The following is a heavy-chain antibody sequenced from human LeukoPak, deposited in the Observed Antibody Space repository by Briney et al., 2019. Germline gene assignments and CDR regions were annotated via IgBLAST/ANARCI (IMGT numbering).Heavy chain of an antibody. V-gene: IGHV3-23*01. Sequence: GGSLRLSCAASGFTFSSYAMSWVRQAPGKGLEWVSAISAGGGSTYYADSVKGRFTISRDNSKNTLYLQMNSLRAEDTAVYYCARAPFTYDSSGDSFDIWGQGTMVTVSS. CDR2: ISAGGGST. CDR3: ARAPFTYDSSGDSFDI. D-gene: IGHD3-22*01. CDR1: GFTFSSYA. J-gene: IGHJ3*02.